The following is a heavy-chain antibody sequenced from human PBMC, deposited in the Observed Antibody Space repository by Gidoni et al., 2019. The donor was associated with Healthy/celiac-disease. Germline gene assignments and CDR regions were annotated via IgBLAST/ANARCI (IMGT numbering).Heavy chain of an antibody. CDR1: GFPFSSYG. Sequence: QVQLVESGGGVVQPGRSLRLSCAASGFPFSSYGMHWVRQAPGKGLEWVAVISYDGSNKYYADSVKGRFTISRDNSKNTLYLQMNSLRAEDTAVYYCAKDLKRYCSGGSCYSKDYWGQGTLVTVSS. CDR2: ISYDGSNK. D-gene: IGHD2-15*01. V-gene: IGHV3-30*18. J-gene: IGHJ4*02. CDR3: AKDLKRYCSGGSCYSKDY.